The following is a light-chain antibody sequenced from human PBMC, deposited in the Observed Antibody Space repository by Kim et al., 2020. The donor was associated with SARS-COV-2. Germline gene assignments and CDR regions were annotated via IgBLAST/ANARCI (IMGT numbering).Light chain of an antibody. J-gene: IGLJ2*01. CDR2: TNN. CDR3: ATWDDSLSGRV. Sequence: GQRVTISCSGSSSNIGRNYVMWYQQLPGTAPNLLIFTNNQRPSGVPDRFSGSKSGTSASLAISGLRSEDEADYYCATWDDSLSGRVFGGGTKLTVL. CDR1: SSNIGRNY. V-gene: IGLV1-47*02.